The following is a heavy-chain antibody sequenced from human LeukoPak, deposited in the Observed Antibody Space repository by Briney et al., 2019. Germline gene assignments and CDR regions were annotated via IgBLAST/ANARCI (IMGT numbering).Heavy chain of an antibody. CDR1: GVSISSYY. CDR2: IYYSGST. V-gene: IGHV4-59*01. D-gene: IGHD2-2*02. CDR3: ARAGTDIVVVPAAIEGGPWSMDV. J-gene: IGHJ6*03. Sequence: SETLSLTCTVSGVSISSYYWSWIRQPPGKGLEWIGYIYYSGSTNYNPSLKSRVTISVDTSKNQFSLKLSSVTAADTAVYYCARAGTDIVVVPAAIEGGPWSMDVWGKGTTVTVSS.